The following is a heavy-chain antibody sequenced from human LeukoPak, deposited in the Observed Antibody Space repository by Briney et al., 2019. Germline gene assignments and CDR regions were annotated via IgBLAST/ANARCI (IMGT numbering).Heavy chain of an antibody. J-gene: IGHJ4*02. CDR2: IIPIFGTA. D-gene: IGHD3-3*01. Sequence: SVEVSCKASGGTFSSYAISWVRQAPGQGLEWMGGIIPIFGTANYAQKFQGRVTITADESTSTAYMELSSLRSEDTAVYYCARPTLRFLEWPYFDYWGQGTLVTVSS. V-gene: IGHV1-69*01. CDR1: GGTFSSYA. CDR3: ARPTLRFLEWPYFDY.